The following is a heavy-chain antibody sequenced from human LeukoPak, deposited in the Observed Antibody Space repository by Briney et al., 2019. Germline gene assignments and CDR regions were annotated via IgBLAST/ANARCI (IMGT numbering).Heavy chain of an antibody. CDR3: ARSKDYDILTVGFDY. D-gene: IGHD3-9*01. CDR1: GGTFSSYA. V-gene: IGHV1-69*04. J-gene: IGHJ4*02. CDR2: IIPIFGIA. Sequence: SVKVSCKASGGTFSSYAISWVRQAPGQGLEWMGRIIPIFGIANYAQKFQGRVTITADKSTSTACMELSSLRSEDTAVYYCARSKDYDILTVGFDYWGQGTLVTVSS.